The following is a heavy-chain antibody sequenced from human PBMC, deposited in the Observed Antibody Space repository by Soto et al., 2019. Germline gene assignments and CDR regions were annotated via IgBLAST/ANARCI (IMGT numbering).Heavy chain of an antibody. CDR2: ISSSSSTI. CDR3: ARDYRLRGELFDY. Sequence: EVQLVESGGGLVQPGGSLRLSCAASGFTFSSYSMNWVRQAPGKGLEWVSYISSSSSTIYYADSVKGRFTISRDNAKNSLYLQMNSLRYEDTAVYYCARDYRLRGELFDYWGQGTLVTVSS. D-gene: IGHD1-26*01. CDR1: GFTFSSYS. J-gene: IGHJ4*02. V-gene: IGHV3-48*02.